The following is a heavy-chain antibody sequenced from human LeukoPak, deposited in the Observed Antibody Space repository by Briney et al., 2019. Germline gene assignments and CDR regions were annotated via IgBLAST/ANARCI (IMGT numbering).Heavy chain of an antibody. CDR3: ASSRGYDVGGYFDY. CDR1: GGTFSSYA. D-gene: IGHD5-12*01. CDR2: IIPIFGTA. Sequence: SVKVSCKASGGTFSSYAISWVRQAPGQGLEWMGGIIPIFGTANYAQKFQDRVTITRDTSASTAYMELSSLRSEDTAVYYCASSRGYDVGGYFDYWGQGTLVTVSS. J-gene: IGHJ4*02. V-gene: IGHV1-69*05.